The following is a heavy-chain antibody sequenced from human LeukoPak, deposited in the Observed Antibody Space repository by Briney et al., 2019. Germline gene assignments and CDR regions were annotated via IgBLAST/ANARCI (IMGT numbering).Heavy chain of an antibody. CDR1: GYTFTSYG. Sequence: GASVTVSFKASGYTFTSYGISWVRQAPGQGLEWMGWISAYNGNTNYAQKLQGRVTMTTDTSTSTAYMELRSLRSDDTAVYYCARSDILTGYSDNFDYWGQGTLVTVSS. D-gene: IGHD3-9*01. CDR3: ARSDILTGYSDNFDY. J-gene: IGHJ4*02. CDR2: ISAYNGNT. V-gene: IGHV1-18*01.